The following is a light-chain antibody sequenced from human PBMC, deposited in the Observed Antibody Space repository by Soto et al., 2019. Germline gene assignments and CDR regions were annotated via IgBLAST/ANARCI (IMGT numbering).Light chain of an antibody. CDR3: QQYNNWPLWT. J-gene: IGKJ1*01. Sequence: EIVMTQSPATLSVSPGERATLSCRASQSVSSNLAWYQQKPGQAPRLLIYDASTRATGIPARFSGSGSGTDFTLTISSLQSEDFAVYYCQQYNNWPLWTFGQGTKVDIK. V-gene: IGKV3-15*01. CDR1: QSVSSN. CDR2: DAS.